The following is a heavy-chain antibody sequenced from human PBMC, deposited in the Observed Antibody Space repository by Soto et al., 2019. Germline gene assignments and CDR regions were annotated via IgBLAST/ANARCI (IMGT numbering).Heavy chain of an antibody. J-gene: IGHJ3*02. V-gene: IGHV3-30*18. D-gene: IGHD2-21*01. CDR2: ISYDGSNK. CDR3: AKALFAHHAFDI. CDR1: GFTFSSYG. Sequence: QVQLVESGGGVVQPGRSLRLSCAASGFTFSSYGMHWVRQAPGKGLEWVAVISYDGSNKYYADSVKGRFTISRDNSKNTLCLQMNSLRAEDTAVYYCAKALFAHHAFDIWGQGTMVTVSS.